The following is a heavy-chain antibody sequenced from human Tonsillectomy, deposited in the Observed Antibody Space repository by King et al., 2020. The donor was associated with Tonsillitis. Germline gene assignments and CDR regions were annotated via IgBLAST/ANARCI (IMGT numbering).Heavy chain of an antibody. CDR1: GGSISSGGYS. D-gene: IGHD2-2*01. J-gene: IGHJ4*02. CDR2: IYHSGST. Sequence: LQLQESGSGLVKPSQTLSLTCAVSGGSISSGGYSWSWIRQPPGKDLEWIGYIYHSGSTYYNPSLKSRVTISVDRSKNQFSLKLSSVTAADTAVYYCARGGWVVPAVPFDYWGQGTLVTVSS. V-gene: IGHV4-30-2*01. CDR3: ARGGWVVPAVPFDY.